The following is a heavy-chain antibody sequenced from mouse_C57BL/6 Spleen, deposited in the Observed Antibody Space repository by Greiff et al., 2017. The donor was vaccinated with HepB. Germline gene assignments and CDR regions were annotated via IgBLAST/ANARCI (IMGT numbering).Heavy chain of an antibody. CDR1: GYTFTDYY. J-gene: IGHJ3*01. Sequence: QVHVKQSGPELVKPGASVKISCKASGYTFTDYYINWVKQRPGQGLEWIGWIYPGSGNTKYNEKFKGKATLTVDTSSSTAYMQLSSLTSEDSAVYFCAREEDASWFAYWGQGTLVTVSA. CDR2: IYPGSGNT. V-gene: IGHV1-84*01. CDR3: AREEDASWFAY.